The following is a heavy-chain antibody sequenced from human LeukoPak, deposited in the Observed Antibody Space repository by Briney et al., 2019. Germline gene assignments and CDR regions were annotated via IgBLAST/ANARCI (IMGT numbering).Heavy chain of an antibody. Sequence: QAGGSLRLSCAASGFTFSIYAMSWVRQAPGKGLEWVSAISGSGGNTYYADSVKGRFTISRDNSKNTLYLQMDSLRVDDTAVYRRYSYGPFDYWGQGTLVTVSS. D-gene: IGHD5-18*01. CDR1: GFTFSIYA. J-gene: IGHJ4*02. CDR3: YSYGPFDY. V-gene: IGHV3-23*01. CDR2: ISGSGGNT.